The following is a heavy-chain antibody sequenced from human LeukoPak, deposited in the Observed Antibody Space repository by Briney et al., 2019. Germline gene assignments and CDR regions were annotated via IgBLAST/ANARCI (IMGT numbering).Heavy chain of an antibody. CDR3: AMGDHYYYYGMDV. D-gene: IGHD2-21*02. Sequence: SETLSLTCAVYGVSFSGYYWSWIRQPPGKGLEWIGEINHSGTTNYNPSLKSRVTISVDTSKNQFSLKLNSVTAADTAVYYCAMGDHYYYYGMDVWGQGTTVTVSS. CDR2: INHSGTT. CDR1: GVSFSGYY. J-gene: IGHJ6*02. V-gene: IGHV4-34*01.